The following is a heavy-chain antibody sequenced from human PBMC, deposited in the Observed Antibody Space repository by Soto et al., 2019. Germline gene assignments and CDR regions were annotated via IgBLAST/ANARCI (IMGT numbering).Heavy chain of an antibody. CDR2: MYSGGTT. CDR3: ASRYCDITACYDNWFDP. CDR1: GASISSYY. V-gene: IGHV4-4*07. D-gene: IGHD2-15*01. Sequence: TSETLSLTCTVSGASISSYYWTWIRQPAGKGLEWIGRMYSGGTTKYNPSLESRVTMSVDTSKNQFSLKLNSVTAADTAVYYCASRYCDITACYDNWFDPWGQGTLVTVSS. J-gene: IGHJ5*02.